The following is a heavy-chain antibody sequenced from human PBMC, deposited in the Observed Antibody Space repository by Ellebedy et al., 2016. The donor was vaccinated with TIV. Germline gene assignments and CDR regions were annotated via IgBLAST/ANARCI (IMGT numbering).Heavy chain of an antibody. J-gene: IGHJ4*02. CDR2: ISSSSSYT. CDR3: ANRRSSGYYQHLDY. CDR1: GFTFSDYY. Sequence: GGSLRLSCAASGFTFSDYYMSWIRQAPGKGLEWVSYISSSSSYTNYADSVKGRFTISRDNAKNSLYLQMNSLRAEDTAVYYCANRRSSGYYQHLDYWGQGTLVTVSS. D-gene: IGHD3-22*01. V-gene: IGHV3-11*03.